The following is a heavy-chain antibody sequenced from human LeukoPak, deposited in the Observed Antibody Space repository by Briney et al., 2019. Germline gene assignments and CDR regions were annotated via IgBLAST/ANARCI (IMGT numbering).Heavy chain of an antibody. V-gene: IGHV3-7*01. J-gene: IGHJ4*02. CDR2: IREDGTEK. Sequence: GGSLRLSCSASGFTFSSYWMGWVRQAPGKGLQWVANIREDGTEKYYEDSVKGRFTISRDNAKNSLYLQMDSLRADGTAVYYCARTYPGIALAGTFDYWGQGTLVTVSS. D-gene: IGHD6-19*01. CDR3: ARTYPGIALAGTFDY. CDR1: GFTFSSYW.